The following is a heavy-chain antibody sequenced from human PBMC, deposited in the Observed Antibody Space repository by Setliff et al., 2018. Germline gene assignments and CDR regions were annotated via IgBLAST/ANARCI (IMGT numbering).Heavy chain of an antibody. CDR3: ARVRITPYCMVV. Sequence: SETLSLTCTVSGGSMGSYYWTWIRQSAGKGLEWIGRVYTTGSTAFNPSLNSRVTMSLDKSKNQLSLKLYSVTAADTAVYFCARVRITPYCMVVWGKGTTVTVSS. D-gene: IGHD3-10*01. CDR1: GGSMGSYY. CDR2: VYTTGST. J-gene: IGHJ6*03. V-gene: IGHV4-4*07.